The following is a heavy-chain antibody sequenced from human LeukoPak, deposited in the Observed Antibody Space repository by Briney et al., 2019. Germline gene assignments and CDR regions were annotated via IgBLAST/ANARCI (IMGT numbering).Heavy chain of an antibody. J-gene: IGHJ4*02. CDR2: IYYSGST. D-gene: IGHD5-24*01. CDR3: ARGAGAGYNLQPFDY. V-gene: IGHV4-59*08. Sequence: SETLSLTCTVSGGSISSYYWSWIRQPPGKGLEWIGYIYYSGSTNYNPSLKSRVTISVDTSENQFSLKLSSVTAADTAVYYCARGAGAGYNLQPFDYWGQGTLVTVSS. CDR1: GGSISSYY.